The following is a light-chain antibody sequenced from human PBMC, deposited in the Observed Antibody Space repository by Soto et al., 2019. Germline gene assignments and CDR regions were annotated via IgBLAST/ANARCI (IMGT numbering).Light chain of an antibody. CDR3: SSYAGGNNWV. CDR2: EVS. J-gene: IGLJ3*02. CDR1: SSDISGHNY. V-gene: IGLV2-8*01. Sequence: QSALTQPPSASGSPGQSVTISCTGASSDISGHNYVSWYQQHPGKAPKLMIYEVSKRPSWVPDRFSASKSGNTVSLTVSGLQGEDEADYYCSSYAGGNNWVFGGGTKLTVL.